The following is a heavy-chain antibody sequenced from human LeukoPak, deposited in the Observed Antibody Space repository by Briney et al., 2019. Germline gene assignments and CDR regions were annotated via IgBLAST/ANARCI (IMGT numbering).Heavy chain of an antibody. CDR3: AREITDPRASHYGMDV. Sequence: ASVKVSCKASGYTFTGYYMHWVRQVPGQGLEWMGWINPNSGGTNYAQKFQGRVTMTRDTSISTAYMELSRLRSDDTAVYYCAREITDPRASHYGMDVWGQGTTVTVSS. V-gene: IGHV1-2*02. CDR2: INPNSGGT. J-gene: IGHJ6*02. CDR1: GYTFTGYY.